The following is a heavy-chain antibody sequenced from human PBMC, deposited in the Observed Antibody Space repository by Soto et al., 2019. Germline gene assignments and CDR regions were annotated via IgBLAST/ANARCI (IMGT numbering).Heavy chain of an antibody. CDR2: IYSSGST. J-gene: IGHJ6*02. CDR1: VGSISSGDYY. Sequence: SETLARTCTVSVGSISSGDYYWSWIRQPPGKVLEWIGYIYSSGSTYYNPSLKSRVTISVDTSKNQFSLKRSSVTAADTAVYYCARGPKASSNYDFWSGYPNAFLFQYGMDVWGQGTTVT. V-gene: IGHV4-30-4*01. D-gene: IGHD3-3*01. CDR3: ARGPKASSNYDFWSGYPNAFLFQYGMDV.